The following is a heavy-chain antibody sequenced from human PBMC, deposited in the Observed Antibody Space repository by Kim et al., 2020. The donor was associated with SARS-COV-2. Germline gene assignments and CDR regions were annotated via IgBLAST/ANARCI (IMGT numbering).Heavy chain of an antibody. Sequence: SKTDGGTPDYAAPVKGSFTISRDDSKNTLYLQMNSLNTEDTAVYDCNAIGYWGQGTLVTVSS. CDR3: NAIGY. CDR2: SKTDGGTP. J-gene: IGHJ4*02. V-gene: IGHV3-15*01.